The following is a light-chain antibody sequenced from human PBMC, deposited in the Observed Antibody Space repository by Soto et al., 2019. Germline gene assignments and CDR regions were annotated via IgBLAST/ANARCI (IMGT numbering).Light chain of an antibody. CDR3: QQYGSSPPIT. J-gene: IGKJ5*01. CDR1: QSVSSSY. V-gene: IGKV3-20*01. Sequence: EIVLTQSPGTLSLSPGERATLSFSASQSVSSSYLAWYQRKPGQAPRLLVYGASSRATGIPDRFSGSGSGTDFTLTISRLEPEDFAVYYCQQYGSSPPITFGQGTRLEIK. CDR2: GAS.